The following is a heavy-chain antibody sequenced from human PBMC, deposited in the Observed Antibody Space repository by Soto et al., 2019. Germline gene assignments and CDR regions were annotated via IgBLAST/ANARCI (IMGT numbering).Heavy chain of an antibody. CDR3: ARDMLRGAPDYLDF. CDR1: GFTFNDYP. D-gene: IGHD3-16*01. CDR2: IAYDGGIK. J-gene: IGHJ4*02. Sequence: QVQLVESGGGVVQPGRSLRLSCAASGFTFNDYPMHWIRQAPGKGLEWVAVIAYDGGIKLYADSVKGRFTISRDSSDNTLYLQMNSLRPEDTAVYYCARDMLRGAPDYLDFWGQGTLVTVSS. V-gene: IGHV3-30-3*01.